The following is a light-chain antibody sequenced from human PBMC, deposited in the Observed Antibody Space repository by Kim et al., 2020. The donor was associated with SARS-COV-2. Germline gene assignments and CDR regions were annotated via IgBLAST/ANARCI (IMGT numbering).Light chain of an antibody. V-gene: IGKV3-20*01. CDR3: QQYTRSPPAYT. J-gene: IGKJ2*01. CDR1: QSISSEY. CDR2: DAS. Sequence: PAEIDTLSYRASQSISSEYLDWYQQTTGHPPRLLIFDASSRAAGIPDSFSGSGSGTDFTLTISRLEPEDFAFYYCQQYTRSPPAYTFGQGTKLEI.